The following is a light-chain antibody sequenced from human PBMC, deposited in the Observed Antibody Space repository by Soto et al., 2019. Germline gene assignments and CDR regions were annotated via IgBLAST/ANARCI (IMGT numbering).Light chain of an antibody. CDR2: AAS. V-gene: IGKV1-9*01. CDR1: QGISSY. J-gene: IGKJ4*01. Sequence: DIQLTQSPSFLSASVGDRVTITCRASQGISSYLAWYQQKPGKAPKLLIYAASTLQSGVPSRFSGSGSGTEFTLTISSLQPEDCATYYCQQLNSYPLTCGGGTKVEIK. CDR3: QQLNSYPLT.